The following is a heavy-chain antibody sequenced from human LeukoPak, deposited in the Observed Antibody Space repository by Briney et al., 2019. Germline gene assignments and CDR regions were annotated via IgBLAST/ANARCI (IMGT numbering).Heavy chain of an antibody. V-gene: IGHV4-39*07. D-gene: IGHD1-26*01. CDR1: GGSISSSSYY. CDR3: ARAPGGSYFVGDAFDI. CDR2: IYYSGST. J-gene: IGHJ3*02. Sequence: SETLSLTCTVSGGSISSSSYYWGWIRQPPGKGLEWTGSIYYSGSTYYNPSLKSRVTISVDTSKNQFSLKLSSVTAADTAVYYCARAPGGSYFVGDAFDIWGQGTMVTVSS.